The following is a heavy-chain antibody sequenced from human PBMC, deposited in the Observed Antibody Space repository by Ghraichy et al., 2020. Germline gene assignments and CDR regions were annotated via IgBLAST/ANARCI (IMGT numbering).Heavy chain of an antibody. Sequence: ASVKVSCKASGYTFTSYAMNWVRQAPGQGLEWMGWINTNTGNPTYAQGFTGRFVFSLDTSVSTAYLQISSLKAEDTAVYYCAREPISGYSYGSLWFDPWGQGTLVTVSS. CDR1: GYTFTSYA. V-gene: IGHV7-4-1*02. D-gene: IGHD5-18*01. CDR2: INTNTGNP. CDR3: AREPISGYSYGSLWFDP. J-gene: IGHJ5*02.